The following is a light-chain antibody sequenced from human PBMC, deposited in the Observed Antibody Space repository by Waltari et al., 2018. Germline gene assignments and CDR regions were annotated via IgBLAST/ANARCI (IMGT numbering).Light chain of an antibody. CDR3: SSHSSRITLI. J-gene: IGLJ2*01. Sequence: QSALTQPASVSGSLGQSITISCSGTSSDIGGYSYVSWYRQSPGKVPTLIIYDINKRASAVSDRCSGSRSGNTATLTISGLQAEDEAHYFCSSHSSRITLIFGGGTKLTVL. V-gene: IGLV2-14*03. CDR1: SSDIGGYSY. CDR2: DIN.